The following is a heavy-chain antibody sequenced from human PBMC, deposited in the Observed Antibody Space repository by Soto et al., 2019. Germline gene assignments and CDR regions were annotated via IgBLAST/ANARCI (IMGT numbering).Heavy chain of an antibody. CDR1: GFTFNRHW. V-gene: IGHV3-74*01. D-gene: IGHD1-1*01. J-gene: IGHJ6*03. CDR2: VKNDGSST. Sequence: VGSLRLPCAASGFTFNRHWMHWVRQAPGKGLVWVSRVKNDGSSTSYADSVKGRFSISRDNGKNTLYLQMNSLRVEDTAVYYCAKFDDDYYYMDVWGKGTTVTVSS. CDR3: AKFDDDYYYMDV.